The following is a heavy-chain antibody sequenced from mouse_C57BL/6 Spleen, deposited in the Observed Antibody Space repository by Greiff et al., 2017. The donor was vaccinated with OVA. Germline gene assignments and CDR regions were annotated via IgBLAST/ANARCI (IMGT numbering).Heavy chain of an antibody. CDR2: IDPSDSYT. Sequence: VQLQQPGAELVRPGTSVKLSCKASGYTFTSYWMHWVKQRPGQGLEWIGVIDPSDSYTNYNQKFKGKATLTVDTSSSTAYMQLSSLTSEDSAVYYGARQGGGSSYGGAYWGQGTTLTVSS. CDR3: ARQGGGSSYGGAY. V-gene: IGHV1-59*01. J-gene: IGHJ2*01. CDR1: GYTFTSYW. D-gene: IGHD1-1*01.